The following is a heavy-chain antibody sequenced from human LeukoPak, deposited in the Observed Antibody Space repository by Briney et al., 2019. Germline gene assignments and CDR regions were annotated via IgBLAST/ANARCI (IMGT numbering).Heavy chain of an antibody. J-gene: IGHJ4*02. CDR1: GVSFNDYY. D-gene: IGHD4-17*01. V-gene: IGHV4-34*01. CDR3: TRTTTGHDY. Sequence: SETLSLTCAVSGVSFNDYYWSWVRQTPGKGLEWIGEINHSGYTNDSPSLKSRVTLSIDTSRKQFSLNVRSVTVANTGIYYCTRTTTGHDYWGQGTLVTVSS. CDR2: INHSGYT.